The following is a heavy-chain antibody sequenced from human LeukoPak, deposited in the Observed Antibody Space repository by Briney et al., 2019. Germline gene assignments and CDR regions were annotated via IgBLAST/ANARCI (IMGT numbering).Heavy chain of an antibody. Sequence: SVKVSCKASGGTFSSYAIGWVRQAPGQGLEWMGRIIPILGIANYAQKFQGRVTITADKSTSTAYMELSSLRSEDTAVYYCARGDYGDYVVSDYWGQGTLVTVSS. CDR2: IIPILGIA. V-gene: IGHV1-69*04. D-gene: IGHD4-17*01. J-gene: IGHJ4*02. CDR1: GGTFSSYA. CDR3: ARGDYGDYVVSDY.